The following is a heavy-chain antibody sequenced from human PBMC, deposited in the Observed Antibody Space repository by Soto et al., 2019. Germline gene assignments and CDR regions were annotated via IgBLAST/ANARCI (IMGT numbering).Heavy chain of an antibody. Sequence: GGSLRLSCEASGFSFSTYSMHWVRQAPGKGLEWVSSIGRRSDIYYAYSVKGRFTISRDNAKNSVSLQMNSLRDEDTAVYYCAREETAWPLAYGLDVWGQGTTVTVSS. CDR1: GFSFSTYS. V-gene: IGHV3-21*01. CDR2: IGRRSDI. J-gene: IGHJ6*02. CDR3: AREETAWPLAYGLDV. D-gene: IGHD2-21*02.